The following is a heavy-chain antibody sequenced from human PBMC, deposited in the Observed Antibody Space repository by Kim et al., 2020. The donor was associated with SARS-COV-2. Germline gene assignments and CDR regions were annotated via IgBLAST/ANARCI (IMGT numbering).Heavy chain of an antibody. Sequence: GGSLRLSCAASGFIVNSNFMSWVRQAPGTGLECVSVIYSGGSTYNVDSVKGRFTIARDNSKNTLYLQMNSLKVEDTAVYYCARGGGGSGTGMDVWGQGTTVTVSS. CDR2: IYSGGST. J-gene: IGHJ6*02. V-gene: IGHV3-66*01. D-gene: IGHD3-10*01. CDR1: GFIVNSNF. CDR3: ARGGGGSGTGMDV.